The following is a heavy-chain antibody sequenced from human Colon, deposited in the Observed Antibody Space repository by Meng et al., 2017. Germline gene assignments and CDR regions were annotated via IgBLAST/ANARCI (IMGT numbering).Heavy chain of an antibody. V-gene: IGHV4-61*01. CDR3: ATGPGYSSGLDS. CDR1: GGSPSVGNDY. CDR2: ISYSGNS. J-gene: IGHJ4*02. D-gene: IGHD6-19*01. Sequence: GPGEVGPSQLPSLPSPVLGGSPSVGNDYRGWTRPAPGKGLEWIGYISYSGNSLYNPSLKSRVDISTDTSRRQCSLKFNSVTAADTAIYYCATGPGYSSGLDSWGRGALVTVSS.